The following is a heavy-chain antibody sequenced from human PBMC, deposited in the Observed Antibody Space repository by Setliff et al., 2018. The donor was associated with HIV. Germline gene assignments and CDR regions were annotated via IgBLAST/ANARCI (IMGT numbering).Heavy chain of an antibody. D-gene: IGHD3-22*01. V-gene: IGHV1-3*03. CDR2: INAGNGNT. CDR3: ARERDSSGYQFDP. J-gene: IGHJ5*02. CDR1: GYTFTDYP. Sequence: ASVKVSCKASGYTFTDYPVHWVRQVPGQRLEWMGWINAGNGNTRYSQEFQGRVTITKDTFATTAYMELRSLRSEDTGLYYCARERDSSGYQFDPWGQGTLVTVSS.